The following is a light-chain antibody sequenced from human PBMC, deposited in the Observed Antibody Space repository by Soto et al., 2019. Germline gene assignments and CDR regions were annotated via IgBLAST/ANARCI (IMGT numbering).Light chain of an antibody. CDR3: MHSLQSWT. CDR1: QSLRHSNGYDF. CDR2: LGS. Sequence: DIEMTQSPLSLPVTPGGPASISCRSSQSLRHSNGYDFVEWYLQKRGQSPQLLISLGSNRGSGVSDRCSGSGSGTDFTLNISRVEAEDVGVYCCMHSLQSWTFGQGTKVDIK. V-gene: IGKV2-28*01. J-gene: IGKJ1*01.